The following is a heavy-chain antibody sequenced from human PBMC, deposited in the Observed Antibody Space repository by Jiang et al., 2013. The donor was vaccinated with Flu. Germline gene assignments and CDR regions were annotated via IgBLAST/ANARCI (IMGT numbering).Heavy chain of an antibody. J-gene: IGHJ3*01. Sequence: GAEVKKPGESLTISCQASGYSFTSYWISWVRQMPGKGLEWMGRIDPTDSYTDYSPSFQGHVTISADKSISTAYLQWSGLKASDTAIYYCARPYWGGVDAFGVWGQGTMVTVSS. V-gene: IGHV5-10-1*01. D-gene: IGHD2-8*02. CDR1: GYSFTSYW. CDR3: ARPYWGGVDAFGV. CDR2: IDPTDSYT.